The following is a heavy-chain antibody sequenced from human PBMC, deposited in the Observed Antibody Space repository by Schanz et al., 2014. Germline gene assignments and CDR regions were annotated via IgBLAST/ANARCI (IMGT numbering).Heavy chain of an antibody. J-gene: IGHJ4*02. Sequence: EVQLVESGGGLVQPGGSLRLSCAASGFTFSSYSMNWVRQAPGKGLEWVSGFDAHDGRAYYADSAKGRFTISRDNSKSTLYVEMNSLRVEDTAVYYCARGGPAYYFDDWGQGTLVTVSS. CDR1: GFTFSSYS. V-gene: IGHV3-23*04. CDR3: ARGGPAYYFDD. CDR2: FDAHDGRA.